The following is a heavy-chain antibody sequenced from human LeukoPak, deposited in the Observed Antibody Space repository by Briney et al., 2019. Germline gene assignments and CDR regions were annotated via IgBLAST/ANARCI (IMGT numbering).Heavy chain of an antibody. D-gene: IGHD3-9*01. CDR2: IYFGGNT. Sequence: GGSLRLSCAASGFTFSSYAMTWVRQAPGKGLERVSVIYFGGNTYYADSVKGRFTISRDNSKNTLYLQMNSLRAEDTAVYYCVGGGYYDILTGHLAAFDIWGQGTMVTVSS. CDR1: GFTFSSYA. V-gene: IGHV3-66*01. CDR3: VGGGYYDILTGHLAAFDI. J-gene: IGHJ3*02.